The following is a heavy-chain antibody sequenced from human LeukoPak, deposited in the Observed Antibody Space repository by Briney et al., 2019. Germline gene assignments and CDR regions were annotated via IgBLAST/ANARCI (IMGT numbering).Heavy chain of an antibody. V-gene: IGHV3-23*01. CDR1: GFTFSSYA. D-gene: IGHD6-13*01. J-gene: IGHJ4*02. CDR3: GKHRGAAVGYYFDY. Sequence: GGSLRLSCAASGFTFSSYAMSWVRQAPGKRLEWVSAIRGTGDATYYTDSVKGRFAISRDNSKNTLYLQMSSLRAEDTAVYYCGKHRGAAVGYYFDYWGQGTLVTVSS. CDR2: IRGTGDAT.